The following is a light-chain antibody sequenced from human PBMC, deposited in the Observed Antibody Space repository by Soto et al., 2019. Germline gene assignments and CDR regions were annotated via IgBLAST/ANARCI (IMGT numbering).Light chain of an antibody. J-gene: IGLJ1*01. CDR2: EVN. CDR3: SSYTSSSTPYV. Sequence: QSALTQPASVSGSPGQSITISCTGTSSDVGGYNYVSWYQQHPGKAPKLMIYEVNHRPSGVSNRFSGSKSGNTASLTISGLQAEDEADYYCSSYTSSSTPYVFGTGTKLTVL. V-gene: IGLV2-14*01. CDR1: SSDVGGYNY.